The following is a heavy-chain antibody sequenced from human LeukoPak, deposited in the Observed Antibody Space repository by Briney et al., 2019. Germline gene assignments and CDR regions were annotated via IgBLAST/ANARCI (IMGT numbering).Heavy chain of an antibody. V-gene: IGHV3-23*01. CDR1: RFTFSSYA. J-gene: IGHJ4*02. D-gene: IGHD3-22*01. Sequence: GGSLRLSCAASRFTFSSYAMSWVRHAPGKGLEWVSAISGSGGSTYYADSAKGRYTIPRHNPKHTLYLQIHSLRAEDRAGYYCAKDRSRAYYYDSSGAFSTDYWGQGTLVTVSS. CDR3: AKDRSRAYYYDSSGAFSTDY. CDR2: ISGSGGST.